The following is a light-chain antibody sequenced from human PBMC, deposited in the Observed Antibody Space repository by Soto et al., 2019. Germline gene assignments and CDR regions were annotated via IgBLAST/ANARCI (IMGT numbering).Light chain of an antibody. Sequence: DIQMTQSPSTLSASVGDRVTITCRASQSISSWLVWYQHKPGKAPKLLIYDASSLVSGVPSRFSGSGSGTEFTLTISSLQPDDFATYYCQQYNSDTWTFGQGTKVDI. J-gene: IGKJ1*01. V-gene: IGKV1-5*01. CDR3: QQYNSDTWT. CDR2: DAS. CDR1: QSISSW.